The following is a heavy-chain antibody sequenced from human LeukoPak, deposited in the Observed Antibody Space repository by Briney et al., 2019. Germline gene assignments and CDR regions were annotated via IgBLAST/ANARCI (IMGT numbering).Heavy chain of an antibody. CDR1: GYTFTGYY. V-gene: IGHV1-2*06. Sequence: ASVKVSCKASGYTFTGYYMHWVRQAPGQGLEWMGRINPNSGGTNYAQKFQGRVTMTGDTSISTAYMELSRLRSDDTAVYYCAREESSYGSAGDYWGQGTLVTVSS. J-gene: IGHJ4*02. CDR2: INPNSGGT. D-gene: IGHD5-18*01. CDR3: AREESSYGSAGDY.